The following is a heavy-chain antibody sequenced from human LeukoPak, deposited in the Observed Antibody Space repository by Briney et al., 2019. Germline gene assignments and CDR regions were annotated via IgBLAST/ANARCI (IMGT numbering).Heavy chain of an antibody. D-gene: IGHD4-17*01. CDR2: IYPDDSNT. J-gene: IGHJ4*02. CDR1: GYNFPIYW. CDR3: ARHVATVTTVGPPPSDY. V-gene: IGHV5-51*01. Sequence: GESLKISCQGSGYNFPIYWIGWVRQMPGQGLEWMGIIYPDDSNTIYGPSFQGQVTISADKSISTAYLQWSSLKASDTAMYYCARHVATVTTVGPPPSDYWGQGTLVTVSS.